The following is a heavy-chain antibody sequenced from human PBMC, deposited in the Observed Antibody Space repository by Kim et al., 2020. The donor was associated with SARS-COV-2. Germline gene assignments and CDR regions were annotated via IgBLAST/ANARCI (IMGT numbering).Heavy chain of an antibody. CDR2: ISGSGGGT. V-gene: IGHV3-23*01. D-gene: IGHD1-7*01. Sequence: GGSLRLSCTASGFTFSSYAMSWVRQAPGKGLEWVSAISGSGGGTYYADSVKGRFTISRDNSKNTLYLQMNSLRAEDTAVYYCAKAIRNYVPAGFDPWGQGTLVTVSS. J-gene: IGHJ5*02. CDR1: GFTFSSYA. CDR3: AKAIRNYVPAGFDP.